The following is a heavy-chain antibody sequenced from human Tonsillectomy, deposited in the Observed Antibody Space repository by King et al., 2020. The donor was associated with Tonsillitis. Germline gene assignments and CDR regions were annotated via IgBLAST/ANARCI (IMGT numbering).Heavy chain of an antibody. CDR2: ISSCSSYI. Sequence: VQLVESGGGLVKPGGSLRLSCAASGFTFSSYSMNWVRQAPGKGLEWVSSISSCSSYIYYTDSVKGRFTISRDNAKNSLYLQMNSLRAEDTAVYYCARDGPITFYYAMDVWGQGTTVTVSS. CDR1: GFTFSSYS. J-gene: IGHJ6*02. D-gene: IGHD3-16*01. CDR3: ARDGPITFYYAMDV. V-gene: IGHV3-21*01.